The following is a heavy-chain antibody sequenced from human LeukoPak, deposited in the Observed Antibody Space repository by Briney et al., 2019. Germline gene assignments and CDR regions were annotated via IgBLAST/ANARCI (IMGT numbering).Heavy chain of an antibody. CDR3: ARGHDSSGYPTDY. Sequence: SETLSLTCTVSGSSISSYYWSWIRQPPGKGLEWIGYIYYSGSTNYNPSLKSRVTISVDTSKNQFSLKLSSVTAADTAVYYCARGHDSSGYPTDYWGQGTLVTVSS. D-gene: IGHD3-22*01. CDR2: IYYSGST. J-gene: IGHJ4*02. CDR1: GSSISSYY. V-gene: IGHV4-59*01.